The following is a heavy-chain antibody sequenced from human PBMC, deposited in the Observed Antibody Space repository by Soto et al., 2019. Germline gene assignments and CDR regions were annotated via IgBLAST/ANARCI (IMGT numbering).Heavy chain of an antibody. CDR1: GGYISSYY. CDR2: FYYSGST. CDR3: ARGTLTSYFDY. J-gene: IGHJ4*02. Sequence: PSETLSLTCAVSGGYISSYYWSWIRPPPGQGLEWIGYFYYSGSTNYNPSLKSRVTISVDTSKNQFSLKLSSVTAADTAVYYCARGTLTSYFDYWGQGTLVTVSS. V-gene: IGHV4-59*01.